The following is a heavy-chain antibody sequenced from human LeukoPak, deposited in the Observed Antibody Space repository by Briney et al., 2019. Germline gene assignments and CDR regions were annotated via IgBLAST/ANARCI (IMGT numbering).Heavy chain of an antibody. CDR1: GFTFSNYW. V-gene: IGHV3-74*01. CDR3: VRGYCSATSCYFSSSYSWFDP. Sequence: GGSLRLSCAASGFTFSNYWMHWVRQTPGKWLVWVSRILSDGSSTNYADSVKGRFTVSRDNAQNTLYLQMNSLRAEDTAVYYCVRGYCSATSCYFSSSYSWFDPWGQGTLVTVSS. J-gene: IGHJ5*02. CDR2: ILSDGSST. D-gene: IGHD2-2*01.